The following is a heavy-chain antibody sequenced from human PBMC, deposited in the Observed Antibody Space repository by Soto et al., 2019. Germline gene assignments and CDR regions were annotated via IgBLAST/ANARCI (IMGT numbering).Heavy chain of an antibody. Sequence: PXETLSLTCSIYSVSFSGYYWSWIRQPPGKGLEWIGEISQSGNTNYSPSLKSRVSISIDTSKKQFSLNLASVSAADTAVYYCARAPRVSGSSQTRPDFWGQGTLVTVSS. D-gene: IGHD6-6*01. CDR2: ISQSGNT. CDR1: SVSFSGYY. V-gene: IGHV4-34*01. CDR3: ARAPRVSGSSQTRPDF. J-gene: IGHJ4*02.